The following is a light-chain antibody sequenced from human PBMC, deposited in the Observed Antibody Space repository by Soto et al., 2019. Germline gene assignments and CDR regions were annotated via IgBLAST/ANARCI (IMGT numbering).Light chain of an antibody. CDR2: AAS. V-gene: IGKV3-20*01. CDR3: QQYASSPQT. J-gene: IGKJ1*01. CDR1: QSVSSSY. Sequence: EIVLTQSPGTLSLSPGERATLSCRASQSVSSSYLAWYQQKPGQAPRLLIYAASSRATGIPDRFSGSGSGTDFTLTISRLEPEDFAVYYCQQYASSPQTFGQGTKVEIK.